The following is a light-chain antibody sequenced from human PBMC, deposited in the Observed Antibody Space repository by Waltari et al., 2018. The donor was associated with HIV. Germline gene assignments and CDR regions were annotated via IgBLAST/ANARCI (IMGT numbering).Light chain of an antibody. Sequence: QSVPTQPPSASGTPGQRVAISCSGSSSNIGSNTVNWYQQLPGTAPKLLIYSNKQRPSGVPDRFAGSKSGTSASLAISGLQSEDEADYYCAAWDDSLNGYLFGTGTKVTVL. CDR1: SSNIGSNT. CDR2: SNK. CDR3: AAWDDSLNGYL. J-gene: IGLJ1*01. V-gene: IGLV1-44*01.